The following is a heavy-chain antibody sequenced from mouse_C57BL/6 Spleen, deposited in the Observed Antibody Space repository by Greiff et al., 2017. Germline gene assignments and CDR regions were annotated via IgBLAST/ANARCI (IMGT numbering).Heavy chain of an antibody. V-gene: IGHV1-53*01. J-gene: IGHJ4*01. CDR2: INPSNGGT. D-gene: IGHD1-2*01. CDR1: GYSFTSYW. Sequence: VKLMESGTELVKPGASVKLSCKASGYSFTSYWMHWVKQRPGQGLEWIGNINPSNGGTNYNEQFKSKATLTADKSSRTAFMQLSSQTSEDSAVYYCASPALLTYAMDYWGQGTSVTVSS. CDR3: ASPALLTYAMDY.